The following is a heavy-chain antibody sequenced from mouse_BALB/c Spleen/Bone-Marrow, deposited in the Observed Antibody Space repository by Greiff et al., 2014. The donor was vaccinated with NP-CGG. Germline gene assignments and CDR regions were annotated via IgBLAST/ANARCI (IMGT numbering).Heavy chain of an antibody. CDR3: ARYGNYCYAMDY. CDR2: IDPANGNT. V-gene: IGHV14-3*02. Sequence: EVQLQQSGAELVKPGASVKLSCTASGFNVKDTYMHWVKQRPEQGLEWIGRIDPANGNTKYDPKFQGKATITADTSSNTAYLQLSSLTSEDTAVYYCARYGNYCYAMDYWGQGTSVTVSS. J-gene: IGHJ4*01. D-gene: IGHD2-1*01. CDR1: GFNVKDTY.